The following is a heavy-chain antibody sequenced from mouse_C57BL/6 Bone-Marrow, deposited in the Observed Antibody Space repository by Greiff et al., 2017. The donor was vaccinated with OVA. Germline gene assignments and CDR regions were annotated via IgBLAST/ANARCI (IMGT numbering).Heavy chain of an antibody. V-gene: IGHV1-22*01. J-gene: IGHJ2*01. CDR3: ARKAYYSNFLDY. CDR1: GYTFTDYN. D-gene: IGHD2-5*01. CDR2: INPNNGGT. Sequence: EVKLMESGPELVKPGASVKMSCKASGYTFTDYNMHWVKQSHGKSLEWIGYINPNNGGTSYNQKFQGKATLTVNKSSSTAYMELRSLTSEDSAVYYCARKAYYSNFLDYWGQGTTLTVSS.